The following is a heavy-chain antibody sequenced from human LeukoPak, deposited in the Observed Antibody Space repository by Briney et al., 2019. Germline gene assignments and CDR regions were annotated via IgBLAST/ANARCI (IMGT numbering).Heavy chain of an antibody. Sequence: GGSLRLSCAASGFTFSDAWMSWVRQAPGKGLEWVGRIKSETDGGTTDYTAPGKGRFTISRDDSKNTLYLKMNSLQTEDTAVYYCTTDSPWAFDIWGQGTMVTVSS. CDR2: IKSETDGGTT. J-gene: IGHJ3*02. CDR3: TTDSPWAFDI. V-gene: IGHV3-15*01. CDR1: GFTFSDAW.